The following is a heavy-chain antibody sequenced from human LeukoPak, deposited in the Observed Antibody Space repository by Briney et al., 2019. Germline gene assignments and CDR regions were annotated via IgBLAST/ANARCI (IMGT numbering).Heavy chain of an antibody. CDR2: ISSSSSYI. J-gene: IGHJ4*02. V-gene: IGHV3-21*01. CDR3: ARDPSSSWTPNYLDY. Sequence: GGSLRLSCAASGFTFSSYSMNWVRQAPGKGLEWVSSISSSSSYIYYADSVKGRFTISRDNAKNSLYLQMNSLRAENTAVYYCARDPSSSWTPNYLDYWGQGTLVTVSS. D-gene: IGHD6-13*01. CDR1: GFTFSSYS.